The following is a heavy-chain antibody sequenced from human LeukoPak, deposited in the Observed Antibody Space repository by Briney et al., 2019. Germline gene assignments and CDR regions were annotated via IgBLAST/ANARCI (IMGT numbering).Heavy chain of an antibody. CDR2: IIPIFGTA. CDR1: GGTFSSYA. Sequence: ASVKVSCKASGGTFSSYAISWVRQAPGQGLEWMGGIIPIFGTANYAQKFQGRVTITADESTSTAYMELSSLRSEDTAVYYCARGIAARFYYYYYYMDVWGKGTTVTVSS. CDR3: ARGIAARFYYYYYYMDV. V-gene: IGHV1-69*01. J-gene: IGHJ6*03. D-gene: IGHD6-6*01.